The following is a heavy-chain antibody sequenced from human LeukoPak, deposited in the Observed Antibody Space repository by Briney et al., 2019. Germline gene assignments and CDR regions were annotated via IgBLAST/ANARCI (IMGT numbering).Heavy chain of an antibody. Sequence: PGGTLRLSCAASGFTFSSYGMSWVRQAPGKGLEWVSAISGSGGSTYYADSVKGRFTISRDNSKNTLYLQMNSLRAGDTAVYYCAKIGPMSCGGDCYSPDAFDIWGQGTMVTVSS. D-gene: IGHD2-21*02. CDR2: ISGSGGST. CDR1: GFTFSSYG. V-gene: IGHV3-23*01. CDR3: AKIGPMSCGGDCYSPDAFDI. J-gene: IGHJ3*02.